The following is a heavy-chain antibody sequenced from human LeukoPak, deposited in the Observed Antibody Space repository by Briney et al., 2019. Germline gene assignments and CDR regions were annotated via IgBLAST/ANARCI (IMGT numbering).Heavy chain of an antibody. J-gene: IGHJ4*02. V-gene: IGHV3-11*06. CDR3: ARVGSIAAAGTPDY. CDR1: GFIFSDYY. CDR2: ISGSGSDT. D-gene: IGHD6-13*01. Sequence: KPGGSLRLSCAASGFIFSDYYMTWIRQAPGKGLEWVSYISGSGSDTNYADSVKGRFTTSRDNAKNSLYLQMNSLRAEDTAVCYCARVGSIAAAGTPDYWGQGTLVTVSS.